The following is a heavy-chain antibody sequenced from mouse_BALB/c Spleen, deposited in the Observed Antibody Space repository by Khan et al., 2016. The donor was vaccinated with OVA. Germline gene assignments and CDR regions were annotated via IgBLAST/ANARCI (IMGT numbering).Heavy chain of an antibody. CDR3: RRRATGYTLDY. V-gene: IGHV1-4*01. J-gene: IGHJ4*01. CDR1: GYTFTSNT. CDR2: INPRSDDT. Sequence: VQLQQSGAELARPGASVRMSCKASGYTFTSNTMHWVKQRPGQGLEWIGDINPRSDDTNYNQKFKDKATLTADKSSSTAYMQLSSLTSEASAVYYGRRRATGYTLDYWGQGTSVTVSS.